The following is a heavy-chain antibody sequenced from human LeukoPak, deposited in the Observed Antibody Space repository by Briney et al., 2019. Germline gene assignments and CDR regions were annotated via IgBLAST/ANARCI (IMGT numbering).Heavy chain of an antibody. CDR3: ATFSGSYPEPYYFDY. Sequence: GASVKVSCKASGYTFTGYYMYWVRQAPRQGLEWMGGFDPEDGETIYAQKFQGRVTMTEDTSTDTAYMELSSLRSEDTAVYYCATFSGSYPEPYYFDYWGQGTLVTVSS. V-gene: IGHV1-24*01. CDR2: FDPEDGET. D-gene: IGHD1-26*01. CDR1: GYTFTGYY. J-gene: IGHJ4*02.